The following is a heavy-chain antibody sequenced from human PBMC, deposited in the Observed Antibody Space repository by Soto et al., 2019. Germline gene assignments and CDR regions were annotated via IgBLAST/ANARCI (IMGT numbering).Heavy chain of an antibody. J-gene: IGHJ4*02. CDR3: ARLGPPGYSGYDSGY. V-gene: IGHV5-51*01. CDR1: GYSFTSYW. D-gene: IGHD5-12*01. CDR2: IYPGDSDT. Sequence: GESLKISCKGSGYSFTSYWIGWVRQMPGKGLEWMGIIYPGDSDTRYSPSFQGQVTISADKSISTAYLQWSSLKASDTAMYYCARLGPPGYSGYDSGYWGQGTLVTVSS.